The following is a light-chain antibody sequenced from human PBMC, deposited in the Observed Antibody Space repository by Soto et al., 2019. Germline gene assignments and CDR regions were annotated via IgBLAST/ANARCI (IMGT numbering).Light chain of an antibody. CDR3: QQYNNWPPT. CDR2: GAS. Sequence: EVVMTKSPATLSVSPGERATLSCRASQSVTSNLAWYQQKRGQAPRLLIFGASTRATGIPARFSGSESGTDFTLTISSLQSEDFAVYYCQQYNNWPPTFGQGTKVDIK. CDR1: QSVTSN. J-gene: IGKJ1*01. V-gene: IGKV3-15*01.